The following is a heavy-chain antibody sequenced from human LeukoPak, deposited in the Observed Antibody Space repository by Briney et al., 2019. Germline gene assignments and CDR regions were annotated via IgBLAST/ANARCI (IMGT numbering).Heavy chain of an antibody. V-gene: IGHV3-30-3*01. CDR1: GFTFSSYA. CDR2: ISYDGSNK. CDR3: ARPPGSSNSWDFDY. J-gene: IGHJ4*02. Sequence: GGSLRLTCAASGFTFSSYAMHWVRQAPGKGLEWVAVISYDGSNKYYADSVKGRFTISRDNSKNTLYLQMNSLRAEDTAVYYCARPPGSSNSWDFDYWGQGTLVTVSS. D-gene: IGHD1-26*01.